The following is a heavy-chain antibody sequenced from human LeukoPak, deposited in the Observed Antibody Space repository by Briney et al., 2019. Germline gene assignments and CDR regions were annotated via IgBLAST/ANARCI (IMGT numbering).Heavy chain of an antibody. J-gene: IGHJ4*02. CDR1: GFTFSSYS. CDR2: ISSSSSTI. V-gene: IGHV3-48*04. Sequence: GGSLRLSCAASGFTFSSYSMNWVRQAPGKGLEWVSYISSSSSTIYYADSVKGRFTISRDNAKNSLYLQMNSLRAEDTAVYYCARDPNYDIFPPNDYWGQGTLVTVSS. CDR3: ARDPNYDIFPPNDY. D-gene: IGHD3-9*01.